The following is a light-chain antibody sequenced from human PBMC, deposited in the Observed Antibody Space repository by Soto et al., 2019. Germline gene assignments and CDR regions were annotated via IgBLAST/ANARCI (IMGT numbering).Light chain of an antibody. CDR1: QGISSC. J-gene: IGKJ4*01. V-gene: IGKV1-12*01. CDR3: QQYNSYPLT. CDR2: AAS. Sequence: DFQMTQSPSSVSAFVRTRVTISCRASQGISSCLAWYQQKPGKAPNLLIYAASPLQSGVPSRFSGSGSGTDFTLTISSLQPEDIATYYCQQYNSYPLTFGGGTKVDIK.